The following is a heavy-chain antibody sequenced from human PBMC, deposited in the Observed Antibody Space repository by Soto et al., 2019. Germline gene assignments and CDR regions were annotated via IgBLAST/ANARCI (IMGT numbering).Heavy chain of an antibody. D-gene: IGHD2-2*01. V-gene: IGHV3-23*01. Sequence: GGSLRLSCAASGFTFSSYAMSWVRQAPGKGLEWVSAISGSGGSTYYADSVKGRFTISRDNAKNSLYLQMNSLRAEDTAVYYCARDAVVPAATYYYYYYGMDVWGQGTTVTVSS. CDR3: ARDAVVPAATYYYYYYGMDV. CDR2: ISGSGGST. CDR1: GFTFSSYA. J-gene: IGHJ6*02.